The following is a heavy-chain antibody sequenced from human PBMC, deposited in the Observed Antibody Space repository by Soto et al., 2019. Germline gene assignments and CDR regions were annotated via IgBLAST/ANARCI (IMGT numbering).Heavy chain of an antibody. J-gene: IGHJ4*02. V-gene: IGHV1-2*04. CDR1: GYTFTGYY. D-gene: IGHD6-19*01. CDR3: ARAYQYSSGWYYFDY. CDR2: INPNSGGT. Sequence: ASVKVSCKASGYTFTGYYMHWVRQAPGQGLEWMGWINPNSGGTNYAQKFQGWVTMTRDTSISTAYMELGRLRSDDTAVYYCARAYQYSSGWYYFDYWGQGTLVTVSS.